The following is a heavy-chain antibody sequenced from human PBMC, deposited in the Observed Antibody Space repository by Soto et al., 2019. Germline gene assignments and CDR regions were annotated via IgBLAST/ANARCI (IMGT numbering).Heavy chain of an antibody. V-gene: IGHV1-8*02. D-gene: IGHD3-22*01. Sequence: ASVKVSCKASGYTFTSYGINWVRQATGQGLEWMGWMNPNSGNTGYAQKFQGRVTMTRNTSISTAYMELSSLRSEDTAVYYCARVSGPLPYYYDSSGPRGWFDPWGQGTLVTVSS. CDR1: GYTFTSYG. CDR3: ARVSGPLPYYYDSSGPRGWFDP. CDR2: MNPNSGNT. J-gene: IGHJ5*02.